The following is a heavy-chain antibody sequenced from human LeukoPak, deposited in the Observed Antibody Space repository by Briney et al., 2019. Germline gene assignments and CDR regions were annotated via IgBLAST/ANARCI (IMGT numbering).Heavy chain of an antibody. J-gene: IGHJ4*02. Sequence: PGGSLKLSCAASGFDFSGFYVHWVRQAPGKGLEWVSYISGTGTTIYYADSVKGRFTISRDNAKNSLYLQMNSLRAEDTAVYYCARVVRDGYNRIDYWGQGTLVTVSS. CDR3: ARVVRDGYNRIDY. V-gene: IGHV3-48*03. CDR2: ISGTGTTI. D-gene: IGHD5-24*01. CDR1: GFDFSGFY.